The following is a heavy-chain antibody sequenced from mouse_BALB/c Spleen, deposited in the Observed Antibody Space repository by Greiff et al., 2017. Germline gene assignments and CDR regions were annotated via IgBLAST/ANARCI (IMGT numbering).Heavy chain of an antibody. D-gene: IGHD1-1*01. Sequence: EVKVVESGPELVKPGASVKVSCKASGYSFTDYNMYWVKQSHGKSLEWIGYIDPYNGGTSYNQKFKGKATLTVDKSSSTAFMHLNSLTSEDSAVYYCATDYGSSSPWFAYWGQGTLVTVSA. CDR1: GYSFTDYN. CDR2: IDPYNGGT. CDR3: ATDYGSSSPWFAY. V-gene: IGHV1S135*01. J-gene: IGHJ3*01.